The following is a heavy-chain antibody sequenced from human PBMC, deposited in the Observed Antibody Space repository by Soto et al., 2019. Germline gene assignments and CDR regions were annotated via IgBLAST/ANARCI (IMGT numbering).Heavy chain of an antibody. J-gene: IGHJ1*01. V-gene: IGHV3-30*19. CDR2: TSYDGSDK. D-gene: IGHD3-16*01. CDR3: ARWGTTGGLDV. CDR1: GFTFRSYV. Sequence: QVQLVESGGGVVQPGTSLRVSCVGSGFTFRSYVIHWVRQAPGKGLEWVVLTSYDGSDKYYGDSVRGRFTLSRDNSRNKVDRQRDILSFEDTALYYCARWGTTGGLDVWGQGTVVSVSS.